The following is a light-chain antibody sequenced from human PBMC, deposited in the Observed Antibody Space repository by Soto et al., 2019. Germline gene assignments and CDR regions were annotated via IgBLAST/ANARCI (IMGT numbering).Light chain of an antibody. CDR2: DVT. Sequence: QSALTQPRSVSGSPGQSVTVSCTGTDSDVGGYNYVSWYQQHPGKAPKLMIYDVTKRPSGVPDRFSGSKSGNTAYLTISGLQADDEADYYCCSYAGTYTYVFGIGTKVTVL. J-gene: IGLJ1*01. CDR1: DSDVGGYNY. V-gene: IGLV2-11*01. CDR3: CSYAGTYTYV.